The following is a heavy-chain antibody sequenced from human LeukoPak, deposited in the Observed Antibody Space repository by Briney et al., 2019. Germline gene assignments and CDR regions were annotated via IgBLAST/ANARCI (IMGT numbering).Heavy chain of an antibody. CDR3: ARGWDGSGSYFDY. V-gene: IGHV3-21*01. D-gene: IGHD3-10*01. CDR1: GFTFSSYS. Sequence: PGGSLRLSCAASGFTFSSYSMNWVRQAPGKGLEWVSSISSSSSYIYYADSVKGRFTISRDNAKNSLYLQMNSLRAEDTAVYYCARGWDGSGSYFDYWGQGTLVTVSS. CDR2: ISSSSSYI. J-gene: IGHJ4*02.